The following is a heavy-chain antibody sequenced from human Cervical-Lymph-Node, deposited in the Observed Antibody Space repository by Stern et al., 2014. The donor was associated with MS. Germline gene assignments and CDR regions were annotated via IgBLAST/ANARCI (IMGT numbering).Heavy chain of an antibody. CDR2: IYYSGST. J-gene: IGHJ5*02. CDR3: ARGATQAFDP. Sequence: LQLQESGPGLVKPSETLTLTCTVSGGSLSSYYLRWIRKPPGKGLEWIGYIYYSGSTYYNPSLKSRVTISVDTSKNQFSLKLSSVTAADTAVYYCARGATQAFDPWGQGTLVTVSS. CDR1: GGSLSSYY. V-gene: IGHV4-59*01.